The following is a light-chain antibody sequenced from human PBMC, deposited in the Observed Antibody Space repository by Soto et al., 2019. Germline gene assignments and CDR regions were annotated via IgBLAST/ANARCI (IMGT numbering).Light chain of an antibody. V-gene: IGKV1-39*01. Sequence: DIQMTQSPSSLSASVGDRVTITCRASQTIRSYLNWYQQKPGKAPKLLIYAASSLQSGVPSRFSGSGSGTDITLTISSLQPEDFASYYCQQSYSTPHTFGQGTKLEIK. CDR1: QTIRSY. CDR3: QQSYSTPHT. J-gene: IGKJ2*01. CDR2: AAS.